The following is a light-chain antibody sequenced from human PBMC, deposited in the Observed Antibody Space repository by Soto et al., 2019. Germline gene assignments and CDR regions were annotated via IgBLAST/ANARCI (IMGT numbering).Light chain of an antibody. CDR1: QDLDNY. Sequence: DIQLSQSPSLLSASVGDRVTITCRASQDLDNYLARYRQTPGEAPKLLIYGAYTLQSGVPRRFSGAGSGTEFSLTISSLHPEDFAIYYCQQLNGSPPITFGQGTRVDIK. CDR2: GAY. J-gene: IGKJ5*01. V-gene: IGKV1-9*01. CDR3: QQLNGSPPIT.